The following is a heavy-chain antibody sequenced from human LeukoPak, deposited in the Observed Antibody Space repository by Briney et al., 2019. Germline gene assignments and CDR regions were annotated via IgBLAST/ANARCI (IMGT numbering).Heavy chain of an antibody. Sequence: PGRSLRLSCAASGFTFSSYAMHWVRQAPGKGLEWVAAISYEGNNKYYADSVKGRFTISRDNSKNTLYLQMNRLRAEDTAVYYCARPEWYSSSLDAFDIWGQGTMVTVSS. CDR3: ARPEWYSSSLDAFDI. CDR1: GFTFSSYA. CDR2: ISYEGNNK. J-gene: IGHJ3*02. V-gene: IGHV3-30-3*01. D-gene: IGHD6-6*01.